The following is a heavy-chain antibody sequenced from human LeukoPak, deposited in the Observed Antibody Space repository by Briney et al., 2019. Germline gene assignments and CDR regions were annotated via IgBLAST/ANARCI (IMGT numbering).Heavy chain of an antibody. V-gene: IGHV3-21*01. Sequence: GSLRLSCAASGFTFSSYSMNWVRQAPGKGLEWVSSIRSSSSYIYYADSVKGRFTISRDNAKNSLYLQMNSLRAEDTAVYYCARDKDFLFDYWGQGTLVTVSS. CDR2: IRSSSSYI. J-gene: IGHJ4*02. CDR1: GFTFSSYS. CDR3: ARDKDFLFDY. D-gene: IGHD3-3*01.